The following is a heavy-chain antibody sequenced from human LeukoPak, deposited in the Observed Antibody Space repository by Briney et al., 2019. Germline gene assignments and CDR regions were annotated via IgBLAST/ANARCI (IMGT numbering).Heavy chain of an antibody. J-gene: IGHJ4*02. Sequence: PGGSLRLSCAASGFTFDDYAMHWVRQAPGKGLEWVSLISGDGGSTYYADSVKGRFTISRDNSKNSLYLQMNSLRTEDTALYYCAEDIIRYFDWHPLEAPGDIDYWGQGTLVTVSS. D-gene: IGHD3-9*01. V-gene: IGHV3-43*02. CDR2: ISGDGGST. CDR1: GFTFDDYA. CDR3: AEDIIRYFDWHPLEAPGDIDY.